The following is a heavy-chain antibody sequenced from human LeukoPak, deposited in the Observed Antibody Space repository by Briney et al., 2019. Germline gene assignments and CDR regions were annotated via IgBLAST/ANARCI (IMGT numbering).Heavy chain of an antibody. D-gene: IGHD2-21*01. CDR2: INPDSGDT. CDR1: GYTFADFY. Sequence: ASVTVSCKASGYTFADFYIHWVRQAPGQGLGWMGWINPDSGDTAYAQRFQGRVTVTRDASITTAYMELGSLTSDDTALYYCARGTYSFDPWGQGTLLTVSS. V-gene: IGHV1-2*02. J-gene: IGHJ5*02. CDR3: ARGTYSFDP.